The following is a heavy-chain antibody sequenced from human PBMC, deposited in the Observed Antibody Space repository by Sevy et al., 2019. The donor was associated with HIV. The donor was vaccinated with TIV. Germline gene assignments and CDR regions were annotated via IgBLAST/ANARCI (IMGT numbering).Heavy chain of an antibody. CDR2: ISYDGSNK. Sequence: SLRLSCAASGFTFSSYAMHWVRQAPGKGLEWVAVISYDGSNKYYADSVKGRFTISRDNSKNTLYLQMNSLRAEDTAVYYCARESVRGVIIMYYFDYWGQGTLVTVSS. V-gene: IGHV3-30-3*01. D-gene: IGHD3-10*01. CDR3: ARESVRGVIIMYYFDY. CDR1: GFTFSSYA. J-gene: IGHJ4*02.